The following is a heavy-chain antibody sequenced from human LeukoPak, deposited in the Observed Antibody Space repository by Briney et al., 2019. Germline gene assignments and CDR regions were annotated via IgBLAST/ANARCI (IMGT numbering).Heavy chain of an antibody. CDR3: ARGGRRRYFDWTRTRMGPNWFDP. V-gene: IGHV3-7*01. Sequence: GGSLRLSCAASGFTFSSYWMSWVRQAPGKGLEWVANIKQDGSEKNYVDSMKGRFTISRDNAKNSLYLQMNSLRAEDTAVYYCARGGRRRYFDWTRTRMGPNWFDPWGQGTLVTVSS. CDR1: GFTFSSYW. CDR2: IKQDGSEK. D-gene: IGHD3-9*01. J-gene: IGHJ5*02.